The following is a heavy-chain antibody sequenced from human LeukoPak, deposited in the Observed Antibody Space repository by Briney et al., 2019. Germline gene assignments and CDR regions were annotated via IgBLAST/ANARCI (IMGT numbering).Heavy chain of an antibody. CDR1: GFTFSSYA. CDR2: ISYDGSNK. Sequence: RGSLRLSCAASGFTFSSYAMHWVRQAPGKGLEWVAVISYDGSNKYYADSVKGRFTISRANSKNTVYLQMNSLRAEDTAVYYCASSIAAAGTCYWGQGTLVTVSS. CDR3: ASSIAAAGTCY. D-gene: IGHD6-13*01. J-gene: IGHJ4*02. V-gene: IGHV3-30-3*01.